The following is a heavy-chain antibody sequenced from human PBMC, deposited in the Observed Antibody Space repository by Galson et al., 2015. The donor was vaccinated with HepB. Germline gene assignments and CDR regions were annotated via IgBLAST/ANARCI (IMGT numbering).Heavy chain of an antibody. V-gene: IGHV3-30-3*02. J-gene: IGHJ4*02. D-gene: IGHD6-13*01. CDR3: AKDFAIAAAGYYFDY. Sequence: SLRLSCAASGFTFRTFPLHWVRQAPGKGLEWVAVISTDGKDVHYTDSVKGRFTISRDNSKNTLYLQMNSLRAEDTAVYYCAKDFAIAAAGYYFDYWGQGTLVTVSS. CDR1: GFTFRTFP. CDR2: ISTDGKDV.